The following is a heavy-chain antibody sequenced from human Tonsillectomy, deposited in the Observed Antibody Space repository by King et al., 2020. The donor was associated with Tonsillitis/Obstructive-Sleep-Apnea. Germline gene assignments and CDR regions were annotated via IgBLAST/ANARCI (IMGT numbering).Heavy chain of an antibody. CDR3: ARPTRGCAWGAYFYDMDV. Sequence: QLQESGPGLVKPSETLSLTCTVSGGSVSSSDYYWGWIRQPPGKGLEWIGTIYYDGTIYYNPPPKSRVTISVAPPKNQFSLNLNSVTAATTAVYYCARPTRGCAWGAYFYDMDVWGQGTTVTVSS. V-gene: IGHV4-39*01. J-gene: IGHJ6*02. CDR1: GGSVSSSDYY. CDR2: IYYDGTI. D-gene: IGHD6-19*01.